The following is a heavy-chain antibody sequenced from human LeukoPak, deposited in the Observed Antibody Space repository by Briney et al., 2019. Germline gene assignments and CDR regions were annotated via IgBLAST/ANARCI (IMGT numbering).Heavy chain of an antibody. CDR2: IYYSGST. D-gene: IGHD3-10*01. V-gene: IGHV4-59*12. CDR3: AIVINNWFDP. J-gene: IGHJ5*02. CDR1: GGSTSSYY. Sequence: SETLSLTCTVSGGSTSSYYWGWIRQPPGKGLECIGYIYYSGSTNYNPSLKSRVTISVDTSKNQFSLKLSSVTAADTAVYYCAIVINNWFDPWGQGTLVTVSS.